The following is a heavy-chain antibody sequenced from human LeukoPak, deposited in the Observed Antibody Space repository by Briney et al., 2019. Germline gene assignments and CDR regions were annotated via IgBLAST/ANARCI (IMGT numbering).Heavy chain of an antibody. CDR3: AALRIMITFGGVIVPDD. CDR1: GGSFSGYY. Sequence: KASETLSLTCAVYGGSFSGYYWSWIRQPPGNGLEWIWEINHSGSTNYNPSLKSRVTISVDTSKNQFSLKLSSVPAADTAVYYCAALRIMITFGGVIVPDDWGQGTLVTVSS. CDR2: INHSGST. J-gene: IGHJ4*02. D-gene: IGHD3-16*02. V-gene: IGHV4-34*01.